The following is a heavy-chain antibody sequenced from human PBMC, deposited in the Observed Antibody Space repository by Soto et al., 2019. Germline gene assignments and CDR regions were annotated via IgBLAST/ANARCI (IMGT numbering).Heavy chain of an antibody. CDR3: AKAIEYSSSLSWFDP. CDR2: ISGSGGST. V-gene: IGHV3-23*01. Sequence: PGGSLRLSCAASGFTFSSYAMSWVRQAPGKGLEWVSAISGSGGSTYYADSVKGRFTISRDNSKNTLYLQMNSLRAEDTAVYYCAKAIEYSSSLSWFDPWGQGTLVTVSS. D-gene: IGHD6-6*01. CDR1: GFTFSSYA. J-gene: IGHJ5*02.